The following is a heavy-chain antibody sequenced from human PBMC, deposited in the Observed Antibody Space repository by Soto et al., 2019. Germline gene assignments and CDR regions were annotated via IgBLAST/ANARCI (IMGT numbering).Heavy chain of an antibody. J-gene: IGHJ4*02. V-gene: IGHV4-59*01. CDR1: GGSISSYY. Sequence: TAETLCLTCTVSGGSISSYYWSWIRQPPGKGLEWIGYIYYSGSTNYNPSLKSRVTISVDTSKNQFSLKLSSVTAADTAVYYCARSHYYSNFDYWGQGTLVTVSS. CDR2: IYYSGST. CDR3: ARSHYYSNFDY. D-gene: IGHD4-4*01.